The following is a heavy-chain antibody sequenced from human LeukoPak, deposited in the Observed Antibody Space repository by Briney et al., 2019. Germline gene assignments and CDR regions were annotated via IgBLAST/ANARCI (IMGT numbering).Heavy chain of an antibody. CDR2: IYYGGST. CDR3: AIQSGATDY. CDR1: GYSINTCSY. Sequence: SDTLSLTCAFSGYSINTCSYWAWIPHPPGKVLEWITTIYYGGSTYYNPSLKSRVTIAADTPRNQFSLNLRSVTAADTAVYYCAIQSGATDYWGQGTLVTVSS. V-gene: IGHV4-38-2*01. J-gene: IGHJ4*02. D-gene: IGHD1-26*01.